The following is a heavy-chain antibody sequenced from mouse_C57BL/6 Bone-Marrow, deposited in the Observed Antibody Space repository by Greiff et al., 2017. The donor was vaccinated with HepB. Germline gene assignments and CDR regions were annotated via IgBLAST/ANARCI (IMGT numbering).Heavy chain of an antibody. V-gene: IGHV7-3*01. CDR2: IRNKANGYTT. J-gene: IGHJ4*01. D-gene: IGHD2-5*01. CDR3: ASFYSNFPLAMDY. Sequence: EVKLEESGGGLVQPGGSLSLSCAASGFTFTDYYMSWVRQPPGKALEWLGFIRNKANGYTTEYSASVKGRFTISRDNSQSILYLQMNALRAEDSATYYCASFYSNFPLAMDYWGQGTSVTVSS. CDR1: GFTFTDYY.